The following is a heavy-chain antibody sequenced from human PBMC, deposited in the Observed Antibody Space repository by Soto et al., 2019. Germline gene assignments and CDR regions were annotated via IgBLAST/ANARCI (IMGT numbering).Heavy chain of an antibody. V-gene: IGHV1-2*04. CDR2: INPNSGGT. J-gene: IGHJ4*02. CDR3: ARVGRSNGWHVRPGDIPY. D-gene: IGHD6-19*01. CDR1: GYTFTGYY. Sequence: ASVKVSCKASGYTFTGYYMHWVRQAPGQGLEWMGWINPNSGGTNYAQKFQGWVTMTRDTSISTAYMELSRLRSDDTAVYYCARVGRSNGWHVRPGDIPYWGQGTRVTVSS.